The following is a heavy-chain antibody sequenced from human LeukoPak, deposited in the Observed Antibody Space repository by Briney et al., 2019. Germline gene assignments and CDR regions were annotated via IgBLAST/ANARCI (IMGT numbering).Heavy chain of an antibody. CDR3: ARDQYGSGSYLSDY. V-gene: IGHV3-30-3*01. J-gene: IGHJ4*02. D-gene: IGHD3-10*01. CDR2: ISYDGSNK. Sequence: GGSLRLSCAASGFTFSSYAMHWVRQAPGKGLEWVAVISYDGSNKYYADSVKGRFTISRDNSKNTLYLQMNSLRAEDTAVYYCARDQYGSGSYLSDYWGQGTLVTVSS. CDR1: GFTFSSYA.